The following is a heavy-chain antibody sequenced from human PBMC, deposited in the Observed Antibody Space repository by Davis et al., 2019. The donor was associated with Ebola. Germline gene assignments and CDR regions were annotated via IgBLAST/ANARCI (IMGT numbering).Heavy chain of an antibody. CDR1: VGSISNYY. CDR2: IHNSGNT. V-gene: IGHV4-59*01. J-gene: IGHJ4*02. D-gene: IGHD3-3*01. CDR3: ASGVFGVTYYFDH. Sequence: SETLSLTCDVSVGSISNYYWSWIRQAPGKGLEWIAYIHNSGNTKYNPSLRSRVIIPLDTSKNQFSLRLNSVTAADTAMYYCASGVFGVTYYFDHWGQGALVTVSS.